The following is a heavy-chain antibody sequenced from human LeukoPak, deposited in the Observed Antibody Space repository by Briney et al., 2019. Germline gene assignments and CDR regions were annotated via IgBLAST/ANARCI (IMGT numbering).Heavy chain of an antibody. Sequence: PAGGSLRLSCAASGFTVSSYWMSWVRQAPGKGREWVANIKQDGSEKYYVDSVKGRFTISRDNAKNSLYLQMNSLRAEDTAVYYCASPRGWGGNYWGQGTLVTVSS. CDR3: ASPRGWGGNY. D-gene: IGHD3-16*01. CDR1: GFTVSSYW. V-gene: IGHV3-7*01. J-gene: IGHJ4*02. CDR2: IKQDGSEK.